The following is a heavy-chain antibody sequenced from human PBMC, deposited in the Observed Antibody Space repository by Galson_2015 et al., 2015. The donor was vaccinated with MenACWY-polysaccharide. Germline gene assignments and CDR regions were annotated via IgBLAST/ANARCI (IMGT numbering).Heavy chain of an antibody. CDR1: GYTFSSYD. Sequence: SCKASGYTFSSYDINCVRQARGQGLAWMGWMNPNRGNTGYAQKFQGRVAMTRDTATSTAYMELRMLRYDDTAVYYCTRIIARKHTFVDSWGQGTLVSVS. CDR3: TRIIARKHTFVDS. V-gene: IGHV1-8*01. J-gene: IGHJ4*02. CDR2: MNPNRGNT. D-gene: IGHD2-21*01.